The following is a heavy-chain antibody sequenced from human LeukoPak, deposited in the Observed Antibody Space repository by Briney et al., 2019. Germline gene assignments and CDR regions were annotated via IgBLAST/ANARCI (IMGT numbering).Heavy chain of an antibody. V-gene: IGHV3-30*04. CDR1: GFTFSSYA. Sequence: PGRSLRLSCAASGFTFSSYAMHWVRQAPGKGMEWVAVISYDGSNKYYADSVKGRFTISRDNSKNTLYLQMNSLRAEDTDAYYCARRVWFGELLWSGFDYWGQGTLVTVSS. CDR3: ARRVWFGELLWSGFDY. D-gene: IGHD3-10*01. CDR2: ISYDGSNK. J-gene: IGHJ4*02.